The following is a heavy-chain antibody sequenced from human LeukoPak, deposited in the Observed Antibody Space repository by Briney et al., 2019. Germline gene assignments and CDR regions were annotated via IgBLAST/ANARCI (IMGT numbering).Heavy chain of an antibody. D-gene: IGHD4-23*01. CDR3: AKCVGGYYLGY. V-gene: IGHV3-33*06. Sequence: GRSLRLSCAASGFAFSSYGMHWVRQAPGKGLEWVAIIWYDGSNKYYADSLKGRFTISRDISKNTLYLQMNSLRAEDTAVYYCAKCVGGYYLGYWGQGTLVTVSS. CDR2: IWYDGSNK. CDR1: GFAFSSYG. J-gene: IGHJ4*02.